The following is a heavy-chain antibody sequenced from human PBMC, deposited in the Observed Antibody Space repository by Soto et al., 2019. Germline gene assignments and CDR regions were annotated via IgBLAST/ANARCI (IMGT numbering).Heavy chain of an antibody. Sequence: GGSLRLSCAASGFTFSRYAMSWVRQAPGKGLEWVSGISDSGGSTYYSASVKGRLTTSRDNSKNTLSLQMNSLTAEDTALYYCMKGLSGTTRDDYWGQGILVTVSS. CDR2: ISDSGGST. J-gene: IGHJ4*02. CDR1: GFTFSRYA. V-gene: IGHV3-23*01. D-gene: IGHD1-7*01. CDR3: MKGLSGTTRDDY.